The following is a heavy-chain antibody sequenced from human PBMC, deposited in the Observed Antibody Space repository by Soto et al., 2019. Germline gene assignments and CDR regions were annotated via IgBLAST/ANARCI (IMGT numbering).Heavy chain of an antibody. J-gene: IGHJ4*02. D-gene: IGHD2-15*01. CDR1: GVTFISYD. CDR3: ARGGLYCSGGSCYRGFYYFDY. Sequence: GGSLRLSCAASGVTFISYDMHWVRQATGKGLEWVSAIGTAGDTYYPGSVKGRFTISRENAKNSLYLQMNSLRAGDTAVYYCARGGLYCSGGSCYRGFYYFDYWGQGTLVTVSS. CDR2: IGTAGDT. V-gene: IGHV3-13*01.